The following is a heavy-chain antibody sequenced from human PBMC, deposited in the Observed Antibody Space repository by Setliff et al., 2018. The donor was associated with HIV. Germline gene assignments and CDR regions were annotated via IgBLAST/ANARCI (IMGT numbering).Heavy chain of an antibody. CDR1: GGSISGYY. CDR3: AKTVVGDSYALPNDGFDI. J-gene: IGHJ3*02. CDR2: IYYSGST. D-gene: IGHD3-16*01. V-gene: IGHV4-59*12. Sequence: SETLSLTCNVSGGSISGYYWSWVRQPPGKGLEWIGYIYYSGSTNYNPSLRSRVTISVDTSNNRFSLKLSSVTALDTAVYYCAKTVVGDSYALPNDGFDIWGQGTMVTVSS.